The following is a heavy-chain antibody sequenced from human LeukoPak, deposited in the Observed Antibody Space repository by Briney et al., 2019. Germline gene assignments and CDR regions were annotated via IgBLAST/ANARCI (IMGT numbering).Heavy chain of an antibody. Sequence: PSETLSLTCTVSGGSISSSSYYWGWIRQPPGKGLEWFGSIYYSGSTYYNPSLKSRVTISVDTSKNQFSLKLSSVTAADTAVYYCARRSGSYYATHFDYWGQGTLVTVSS. CDR2: IYYSGST. CDR3: ARRSGSYYATHFDY. D-gene: IGHD1-26*01. CDR1: GGSISSSSYY. V-gene: IGHV4-39*01. J-gene: IGHJ4*02.